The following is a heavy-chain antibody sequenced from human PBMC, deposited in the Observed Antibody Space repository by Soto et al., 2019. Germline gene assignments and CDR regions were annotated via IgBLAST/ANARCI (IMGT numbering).Heavy chain of an antibody. V-gene: IGHV1-69*13. CDR2: IIPIFGTA. D-gene: IGHD5-18*01. J-gene: IGHJ6*02. CDR3: ARDWKVDTAMDYYYYGMDV. CDR1: GGTFSSYA. Sequence: ASVKVSCKASGGTFSSYAISWVRQAPGQGLEWMGGIIPIFGTANYAQKFQGRVTITADESTSTAYMELSSLRSEDTAVYYCARDWKVDTAMDYYYYGMDVWGQGTTVTVSS.